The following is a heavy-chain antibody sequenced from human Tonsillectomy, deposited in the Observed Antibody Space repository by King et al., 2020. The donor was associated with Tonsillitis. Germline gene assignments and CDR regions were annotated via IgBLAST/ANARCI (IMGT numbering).Heavy chain of an antibody. Sequence: QLVQSGGGLVQPGGSLRLSCAASGFTFSSYEMNWVRQAPGKGLEWVSFISTSGRSIYYVDSVKGRFTISRDNAKNSLYLQMNSLRGEDTAVYYCARVRENSSGWSAPDIWGQGTMVTVSS. D-gene: IGHD6-19*01. CDR3: ARVRENSSGWSAPDI. V-gene: IGHV3-48*03. CDR2: ISTSGRSI. J-gene: IGHJ3*02. CDR1: GFTFSSYE.